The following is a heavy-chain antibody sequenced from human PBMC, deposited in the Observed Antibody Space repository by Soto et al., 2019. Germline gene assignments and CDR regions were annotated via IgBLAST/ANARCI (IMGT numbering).Heavy chain of an antibody. Sequence: PSETLSLTCDGGSLSGYYWSWIRQSPGVGLEWIGEIHQSGSTNYNPSLKSRVSISVDVSKNQFFLRLTSLTAADTAIYYCARGSRSTVMPMAHFDYWAQGTLVTVSS. CDR2: IHQSGST. V-gene: IGHV4-34*01. CDR1: GGSLSGYY. CDR3: ARGSRSTVMPMAHFDY. D-gene: IGHD4-4*01. J-gene: IGHJ4*02.